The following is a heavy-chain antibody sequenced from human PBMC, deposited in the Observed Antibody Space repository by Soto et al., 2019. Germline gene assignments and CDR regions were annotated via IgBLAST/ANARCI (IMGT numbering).Heavy chain of an antibody. J-gene: IGHJ4*02. CDR2: IYYSAST. D-gene: IGHD3-22*01. Sequence: SETLSLTCTVSGGSISSGDYYWSWIRQPPGKGLEWIGYIYYSASTYYNPSLKSRITISVDTSKNQFSLKLSCVTAADTAVYYCARYYDSSGYYDNWGQGTLVTVSS. CDR3: ARYYDSSGYYDN. CDR1: GGSISSGDYY. V-gene: IGHV4-30-4*01.